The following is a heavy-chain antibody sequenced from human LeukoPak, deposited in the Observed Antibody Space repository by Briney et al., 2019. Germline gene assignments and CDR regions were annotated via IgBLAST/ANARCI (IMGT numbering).Heavy chain of an antibody. Sequence: GESLKISCKGSGYSFTSYWIGWVRQMPGKGLEWMGIIYPGDSDTRYSPSFQGQVTISADKSISTAYLQRSSLRASDTAIYYCASSAYSSGWYGAHFDYWGQGTLVTVSS. CDR3: ASSAYSSGWYGAHFDY. J-gene: IGHJ4*02. V-gene: IGHV5-51*01. CDR1: GYSFTSYW. CDR2: IYPGDSDT. D-gene: IGHD6-19*01.